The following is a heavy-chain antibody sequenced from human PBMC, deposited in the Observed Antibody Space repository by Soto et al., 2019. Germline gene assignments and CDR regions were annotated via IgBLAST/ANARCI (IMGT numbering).Heavy chain of an antibody. V-gene: IGHV1-3*01. D-gene: IGHD2-15*01. CDR1: GYTFTRYT. Sequence: GASVKVSCKASGYTFTRYTMNWVRQAPGQRLEWMGWINPDNGNTKSSQKFQDRVIITRDTSASTPYMDLSNLRSEDTAVYYCARGIATGQLDPWGQGTLVTVSS. CDR2: INPDNGNT. J-gene: IGHJ5*02. CDR3: ARGIATGQLDP.